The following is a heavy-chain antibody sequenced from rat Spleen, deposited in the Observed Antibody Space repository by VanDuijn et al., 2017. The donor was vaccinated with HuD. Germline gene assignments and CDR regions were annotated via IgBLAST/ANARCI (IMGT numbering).Heavy chain of an antibody. CDR2: ISWGGSST. CDR1: GFNFNDYW. J-gene: IGHJ3*01. D-gene: IGHD1-11*01. V-gene: IGHV5-7*01. Sequence: EVKLVESGGGLVQPGRSLKLSCAASGFNFNDYWMGWVRQAPKNGLEWVASISWGGSSTYYPDNVKGRFTISRDNAKSTLYLQMDSLRSEDTATYYCARPENYGGYPNWFVYWGQGTLVTVSS. CDR3: ARPENYGGYPNWFVY.